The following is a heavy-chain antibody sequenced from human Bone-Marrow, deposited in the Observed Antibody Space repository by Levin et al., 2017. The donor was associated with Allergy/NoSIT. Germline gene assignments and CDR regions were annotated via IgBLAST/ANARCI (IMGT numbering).Heavy chain of an antibody. V-gene: IGHV4-39*01. J-gene: IGHJ5*02. CDR3: ARHMGFYGAGSLWFDP. D-gene: IGHD3-10*01. Sequence: SETLSLTCTVSGPSSGFSFWGWIRQPPGKGLEWIGSFFYSGTTYYKSSLKGRVTIFGDTSKNQISLNLSSVTAVDTAVYYCARHMGFYGAGSLWFDPWGQGTLVTVSS. CDR2: FFYSGTT. CDR1: GPSSGFSF.